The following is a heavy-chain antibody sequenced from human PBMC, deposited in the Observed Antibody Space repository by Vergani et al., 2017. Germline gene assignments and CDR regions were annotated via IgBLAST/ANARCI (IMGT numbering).Heavy chain of an antibody. Sequence: EAYLVQSGGGLVTPGGSLRLSCAASGFNFPSFTMNWVRQAPGRGLEWISSIKFPPGEMFYADSVKGRFTISRDNVKNVLFLQMENLRAADTGVYFCARDIKAPVKSPPHPDWFDPWGQGSIVTVSS. D-gene: IGHD4-17*01. CDR2: IKFPPGEM. CDR3: ARDIKAPVKSPPHPDWFDP. CDR1: GFNFPSFT. V-gene: IGHV3-21*06. J-gene: IGHJ5*02.